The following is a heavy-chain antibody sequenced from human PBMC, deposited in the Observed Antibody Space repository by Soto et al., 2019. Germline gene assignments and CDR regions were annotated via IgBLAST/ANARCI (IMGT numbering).Heavy chain of an antibody. J-gene: IGHJ4*02. CDR1: GFTFSSYG. CDR2: IWYDGSNK. V-gene: IGHV3-33*01. Sequence: GGSLRLSCAASGFTFSSYGMHWVRQAPGKGLEWVAVIWYDGSNKYYADSVKGRFTISRDNSKNTLYLQMNSLRAEDTAVYYCARKGPLWFLDYWGQGTLVTVSS. D-gene: IGHD3-10*01. CDR3: ARKGPLWFLDY.